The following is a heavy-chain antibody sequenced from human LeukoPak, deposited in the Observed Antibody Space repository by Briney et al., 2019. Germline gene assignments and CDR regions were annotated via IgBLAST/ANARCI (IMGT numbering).Heavy chain of an antibody. J-gene: IGHJ4*02. D-gene: IGHD3-3*01. CDR1: GFTFSSYA. V-gene: IGHV3-23*01. CDR2: IGGSGGST. Sequence: PGGYLRLSCAASGFTFSSYAMRWVRQAPGKGLEWVSAIGGSGGSTYYADSVKGRFTISRDNSKNTLYLQMNSLRAEDTAVYYCATYYDFWSGYYTLYDYWGQGTLVTVSS. CDR3: ATYYDFWSGYYTLYDY.